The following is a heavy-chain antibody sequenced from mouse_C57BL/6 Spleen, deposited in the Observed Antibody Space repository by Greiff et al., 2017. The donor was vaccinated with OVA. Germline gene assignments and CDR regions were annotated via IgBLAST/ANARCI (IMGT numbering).Heavy chain of an antibody. V-gene: IGHV1-63*01. CDR3: ARCPDGYSFMDY. Sequence: QVQLKESGAELVRPGTSVKMSCKASGYTFTNYWIGWAKQRPGHGLEWIGDIYPGGGYTNYNEKFKGKATLTADKSSSTAYMQFSSLTSEDSAIYYCARCPDGYSFMDYWGQGTSVTVSS. J-gene: IGHJ4*01. CDR2: IYPGGGYT. D-gene: IGHD2-3*01. CDR1: GYTFTNYW.